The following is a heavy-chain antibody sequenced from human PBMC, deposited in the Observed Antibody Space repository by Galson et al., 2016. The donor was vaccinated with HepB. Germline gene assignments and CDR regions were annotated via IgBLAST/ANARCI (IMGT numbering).Heavy chain of an antibody. CDR3: ATCGTGYAYFAMDV. CDR1: GGPFSAYG. CDR2: IIPVFGTP. D-gene: IGHD1/OR15-1a*01. Sequence: SVKVSCKASGGPFSAYGIAWVRQAPGQGLDWMGGIIPVFGTPKYAQKFQDRVTITADVSTSPGFMELSSLRSEDTAVSYCATCGTGYAYFAMDVWDQGTTVTVS. J-gene: IGHJ6*02. V-gene: IGHV1-69*13.